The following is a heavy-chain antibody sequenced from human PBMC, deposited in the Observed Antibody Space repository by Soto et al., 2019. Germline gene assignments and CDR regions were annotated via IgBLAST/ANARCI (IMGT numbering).Heavy chain of an antibody. D-gene: IGHD2-8*02. Sequence: EVQLVESGGGLVQSGGSLRLSCVASGFTFSNYWMTWVRQAPGKGLEWVANIKSDGSETYLVDSVRGRFTISRDNAKNSLYLQMNSLRAEDTAVYYCAKDDTYCAGGFCYDVFGIWGQGTMVTVSS. CDR3: AKDDTYCAGGFCYDVFGI. CDR2: IKSDGSET. J-gene: IGHJ3*02. V-gene: IGHV3-7*05. CDR1: GFTFSNYW.